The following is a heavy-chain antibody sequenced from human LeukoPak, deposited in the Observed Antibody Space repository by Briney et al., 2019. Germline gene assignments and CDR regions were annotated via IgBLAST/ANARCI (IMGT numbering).Heavy chain of an antibody. J-gene: IGHJ3*02. CDR1: GGSFRTFS. CDR3: ARRGGGGYSYGYDAFDI. V-gene: IGHV1-69*05. CDR2: IIPMFGEG. D-gene: IGHD5-18*01. Sequence: ASVKVSCKASGGSFRTFSMNWVRQAPGQGLEWMGGIIPMFGEGNYAQKFQGRVTITTDESRRTAYMELRSLRSEDTAVYYCARRGGGGYSYGYDAFDIWGQGTMVTVSS.